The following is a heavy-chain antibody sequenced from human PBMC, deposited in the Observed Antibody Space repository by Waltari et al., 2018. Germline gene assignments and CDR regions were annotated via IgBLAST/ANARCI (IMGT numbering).Heavy chain of an antibody. V-gene: IGHV3-66*02. J-gene: IGHJ4*02. D-gene: IGHD6-13*01. CDR2: IYSGGST. CDR1: GFTVNSNY. Sequence: EVQLVESGGGLVQPGGSLRLSCAASGFTVNSNYMSWVRQAPGKGLEWVSVIYSGGSTYYADSVKGRFTISRDNSKNTLYLQMNSLRAEDTVVYYCARDSSWYFYFDYWGQGTLVTVSS. CDR3: ARDSSWYFYFDY.